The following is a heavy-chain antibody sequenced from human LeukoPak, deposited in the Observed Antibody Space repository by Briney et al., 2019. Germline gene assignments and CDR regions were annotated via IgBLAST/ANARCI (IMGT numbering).Heavy chain of an antibody. D-gene: IGHD1-14*01. CDR2: VYYDGST. V-gene: IGHV4-59*01. CDR3: ARHPPATGRFDC. CDR1: GGSIINYY. J-gene: IGHJ4*02. Sequence: SATLSLTCTVSGGSIINYYWSWIRQPPGKGLEWIGYVYYDGSTNYNPSLKSRVTMSVDTSKNQLSLKLSSVTAADTAVYYCARHPPATGRFDCWGQGSLGTVSS.